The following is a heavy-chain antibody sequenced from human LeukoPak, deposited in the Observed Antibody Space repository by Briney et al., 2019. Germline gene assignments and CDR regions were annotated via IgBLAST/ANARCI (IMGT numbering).Heavy chain of an antibody. CDR1: GYTFTGYY. V-gene: IGHV1-2*02. CDR2: INPNRGGT. J-gene: IGHJ4*02. D-gene: IGHD6-19*01. Sequence: RASVKVSCKASGYTFTGYYMHWVRQAPGQGLEWMGWINPNRGGTNYAQKFQGRVTMTRDTSISTAYLELSRLSSDDTAVYYCARGYSSGWYVEQRDTYYDYWGQGTLVIVSA. CDR3: ARGYSSGWYVEQRDTYYDY.